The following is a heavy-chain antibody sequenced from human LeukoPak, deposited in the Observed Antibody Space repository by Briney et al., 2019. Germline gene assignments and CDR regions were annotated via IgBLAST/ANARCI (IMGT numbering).Heavy chain of an antibody. V-gene: IGHV4-34*01. CDR3: ARVLERFLEWYTTTYNWFDS. CDR2: INHSGST. D-gene: IGHD3-3*01. Sequence: SETLSLTCAVYGGSFSGYYWSWIRQPPGKGLEWIGEINHSGSTNYNPSLKSRVTISVDTSKNQFSLKLSSVTAADTAVYYCARVLERFLEWYTTTYNWFDSWGQGTLVTVSS. J-gene: IGHJ5*01. CDR1: GGSFSGYY.